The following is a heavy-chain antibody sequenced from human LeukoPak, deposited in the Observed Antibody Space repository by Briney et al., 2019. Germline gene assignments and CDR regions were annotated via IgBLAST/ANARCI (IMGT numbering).Heavy chain of an antibody. CDR1: GYTFTSYD. D-gene: IGHD3-3*01. Sequence: ASVKVSCKASGYTFTSYDINWVRQATGQGLEWMGWMNPNSGNTGYAQKFQGRVTITRNTSISTAYMELSSLRSEDTAVYYCARAPYYDFWSGYYAYYMDVWGKGTTVTVSS. CDR2: MNPNSGNT. V-gene: IGHV1-8*03. J-gene: IGHJ6*03. CDR3: ARAPYYDFWSGYYAYYMDV.